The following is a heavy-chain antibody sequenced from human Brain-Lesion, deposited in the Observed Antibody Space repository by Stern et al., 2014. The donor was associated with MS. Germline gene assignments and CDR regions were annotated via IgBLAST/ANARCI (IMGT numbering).Heavy chain of an antibody. Sequence: EVQLEESGGDLVQPGRSLRLSCAAFGFTFDDYAMHWVRQAPGKGLEWVAGISWNSGTIGYADSVKGRFTTSRDNAYSSLYLQMNSLRPEDTALYYCARDITGSSAYFAYWGPGTLVTVSS. D-gene: IGHD1-14*01. V-gene: IGHV3-9*01. CDR2: ISWNSGTI. CDR1: GFTFDDYA. J-gene: IGHJ4*02. CDR3: ARDITGSSAYFAY.